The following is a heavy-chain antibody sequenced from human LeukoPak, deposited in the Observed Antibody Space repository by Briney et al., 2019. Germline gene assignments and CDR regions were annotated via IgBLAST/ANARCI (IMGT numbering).Heavy chain of an antibody. Sequence: QSGGSVRLSCAASGLTFSSYAKSWLRQAPGKGLEWVSAISGSGGSTYYADSEKGRFTIFRDNSKHTLYLQKNRRNAEDMAVYNTATSIGSRLFDYLGQGTPVTVSS. V-gene: IGHV3-23*01. D-gene: IGHD2-21*01. J-gene: IGHJ4*01. CDR3: ATSIGSRLFDY. CDR1: GLTFSSYA. CDR2: ISGSGGST.